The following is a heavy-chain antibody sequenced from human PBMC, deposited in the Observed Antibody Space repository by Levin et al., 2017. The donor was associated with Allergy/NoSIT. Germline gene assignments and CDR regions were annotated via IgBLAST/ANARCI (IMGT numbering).Heavy chain of an antibody. V-gene: IGHV3-21*01. CDR2: IISSSSI. CDR3: ARASVAAVGTGAFDI. CDR1: GFTFSTYT. Sequence: GGSLRLSCAASGFTFSTYTMNWVRQPPGKGLEWVSSIISSSSIYYADSVKGRFTISRDNAKNSLYLEVNSLRADDTAVYYCARASVAAVGTGAFDIWGQGTLVTVSS. J-gene: IGHJ3*02. D-gene: IGHD6-13*01.